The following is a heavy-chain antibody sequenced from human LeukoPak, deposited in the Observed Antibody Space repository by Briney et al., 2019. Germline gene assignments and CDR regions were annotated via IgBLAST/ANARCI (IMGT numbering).Heavy chain of an antibody. J-gene: IGHJ3*02. D-gene: IGHD6-6*01. CDR3: ARQYTFDI. V-gene: IGHV4-34*01. CDR2: VNHTRGI. Sequence: SETLSLTCAVYGGSFSGYSWSWIRQSPEKGLEWIGEVNHTRGITYTPSLKSRVTIAIDKSKNQFSLQLTSVTAADTAVYYCARQYTFDIWGRGTVVSVSS. CDR1: GGSFSGYS.